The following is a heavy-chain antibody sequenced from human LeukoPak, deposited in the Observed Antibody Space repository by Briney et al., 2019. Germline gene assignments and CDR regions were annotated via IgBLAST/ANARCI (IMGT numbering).Heavy chain of an antibody. V-gene: IGHV4-39*02. CDR1: GGSIRSSSYY. Sequence: PSETLSLTCTVSGGSIRSSSYYWAWVRQPPGEGLEWIATGHYSGSTFYNPSRKSRLTLSINTAKNLFSLQVTSVTAADTAMYYCVRGQGAFGGYEWANWFDPWGQGTLVTVSS. D-gene: IGHD5-12*01. CDR3: VRGQGAFGGYEWANWFDP. CDR2: GHYSGST. J-gene: IGHJ5*02.